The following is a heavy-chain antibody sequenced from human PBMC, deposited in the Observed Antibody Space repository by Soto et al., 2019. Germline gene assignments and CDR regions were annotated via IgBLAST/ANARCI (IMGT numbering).Heavy chain of an antibody. CDR3: AKEGGSRSRHYTFHDH. Sequence: QVHLVESGRGVVQPGTSVRLSCAASKFTFSSFAMHWVRLTPVKGLEWVTSISYDGSKQYYADSVKGRFTVSRDNSKNTLYLQMNSLRGDDTAVYYCAKEGGSRSRHYTFHDHWGQGTLVTVSS. V-gene: IGHV3-30*04. J-gene: IGHJ4*02. CDR1: KFTFSSFA. D-gene: IGHD3-3*01. CDR2: ISYDGSKQ.